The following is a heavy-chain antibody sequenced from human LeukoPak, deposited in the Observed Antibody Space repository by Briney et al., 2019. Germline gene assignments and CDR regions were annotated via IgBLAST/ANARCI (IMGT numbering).Heavy chain of an antibody. V-gene: IGHV3-21*01. CDR1: GFTFSSYS. CDR2: ISSSSSYI. J-gene: IGHJ6*03. Sequence: PGGSLRLSCAASGFTFSSYSMNWVRQAPGKGLEWVSSISSSSSYIYYAESVKGRFTISRDNAKNSLYLQMNSLRAEDTAVYYCAREYYYYMDVWGKGTTVTISS. CDR3: AREYYYYMDV.